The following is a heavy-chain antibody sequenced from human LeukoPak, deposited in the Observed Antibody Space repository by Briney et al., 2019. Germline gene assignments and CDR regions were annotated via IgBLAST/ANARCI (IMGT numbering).Heavy chain of an antibody. Sequence: GGSLRLSCAASGFSYSIYSMNWVRQAPGKGLEWVSSVSSSSTSIYYADSLKGRFTISRDNAKNSLFLQVNSLRDEDTAVYYCARGPPCSSTSCYVTGAFDFWGQGTMVTVSS. CDR1: GFSYSIYS. V-gene: IGHV3-21*01. J-gene: IGHJ3*01. CDR2: VSSSSTSI. CDR3: ARGPPCSSTSCYVTGAFDF. D-gene: IGHD2-2*01.